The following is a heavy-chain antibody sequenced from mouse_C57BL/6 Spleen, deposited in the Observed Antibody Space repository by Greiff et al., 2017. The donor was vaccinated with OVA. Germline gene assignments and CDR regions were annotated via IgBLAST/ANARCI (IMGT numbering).Heavy chain of an antibody. CDR2: ISIGNGYT. D-gene: IGHD1-1*01. J-gene: IGHJ2*01. CDR1: GYTFTSYG. V-gene: IGHV1-58*01. Sequence: VQLKESGAELVRPGSSVKMSCKTSGYTFTSYGINWVKQRPGQGLEWIGYISIGNGYTEYNEKFKGKATLTSDTSSRTAYRQLSSLTSEDSAIYFCARGFITTVVAPYLDYWGQGTTLTVSS. CDR3: ARGFITTVVAPYLDY.